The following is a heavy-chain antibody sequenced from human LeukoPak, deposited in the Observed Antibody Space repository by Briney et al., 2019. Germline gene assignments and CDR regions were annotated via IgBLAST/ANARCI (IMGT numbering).Heavy chain of an antibody. Sequence: DSVKGRFTISRDNSKNTLYLQMNSLRAEDTAVYYCARDGLLGYFDYWGQGTLVTVSS. V-gene: IGHV3-30*01. J-gene: IGHJ4*02. CDR3: ARDGLLGYFDY.